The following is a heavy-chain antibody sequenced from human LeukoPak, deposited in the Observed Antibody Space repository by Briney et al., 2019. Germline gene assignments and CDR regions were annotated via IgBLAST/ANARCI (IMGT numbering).Heavy chain of an antibody. Sequence: GGSLRLSCAASGFTFSSYSMNWVRQAPGKGLEWVSYISSSSSTIYYADSVKGRFTISRDNAKNSLYLQMNSLRAEDTAVYYCARDRTDMVRGVPSGFDYWGQGTLVTVSS. CDR3: ARDRTDMVRGVPSGFDY. CDR1: GFTFSSYS. J-gene: IGHJ4*02. V-gene: IGHV3-48*04. D-gene: IGHD3-10*01. CDR2: ISSSSSTI.